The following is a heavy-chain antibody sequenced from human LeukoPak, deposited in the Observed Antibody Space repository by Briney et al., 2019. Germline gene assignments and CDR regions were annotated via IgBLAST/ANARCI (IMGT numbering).Heavy chain of an antibody. Sequence: ASVKVSCKASGGTFSSYAISWVRQAPGQGLEWMGGIIPIFGTAKYAQKFQGRVTITADESTSTAYMELSSLRSEDTAVYYCAKSRMGGVAVAFFDYWGQGTLVTVSS. V-gene: IGHV1-69*01. CDR3: AKSRMGGVAVAFFDY. CDR2: IIPIFGTA. CDR1: GGTFSSYA. D-gene: IGHD2-15*01. J-gene: IGHJ4*02.